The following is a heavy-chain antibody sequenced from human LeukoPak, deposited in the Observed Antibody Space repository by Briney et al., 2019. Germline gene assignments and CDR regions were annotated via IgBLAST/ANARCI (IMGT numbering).Heavy chain of an antibody. CDR1: GFTFSTYW. CDR3: ARLNYYANKGPDAFDI. D-gene: IGHD3-10*01. V-gene: IGHV3-7*01. J-gene: IGHJ3*02. CDR2: IKQDGSET. Sequence: GGSLRLSCAASGFTFSTYWMTWFRQAPGKGLEWVANIKQDGSETYYVDSVKGRFTISRDNAKNSLYLQMNSLRTEDTAVYSCARLNYYANKGPDAFDIWGQGTMVTVSS.